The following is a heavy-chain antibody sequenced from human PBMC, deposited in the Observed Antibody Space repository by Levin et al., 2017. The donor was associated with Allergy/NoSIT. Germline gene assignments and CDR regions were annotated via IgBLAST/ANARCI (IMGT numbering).Heavy chain of an antibody. J-gene: IGHJ4*02. CDR2: ISSSGSTI. V-gene: IGHV3-48*01. D-gene: IGHD4-17*01. CDR3: ARDRDGDYEFDY. Sequence: GGSLRLSCAGSGITFSSYSMNWVRQAPGKGLEWVSYISSSGSTIYYADYVKGRFTISRDNAKNSLYLQMNSLRAEDTAVYYCARDRDGDYEFDYWGQGTLVTVSS. CDR1: GITFSSYS.